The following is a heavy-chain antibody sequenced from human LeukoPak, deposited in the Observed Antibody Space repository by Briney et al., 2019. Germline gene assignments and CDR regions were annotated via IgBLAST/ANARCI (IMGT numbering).Heavy chain of an antibody. D-gene: IGHD2-21*01. CDR2: IYYSGST. Sequence: SETLSLTCTVSGGSISSGDYYWSWIRQPPGKGLEWIGYIYYSGSTYYNPSLKSRVTISVDTSKNQFSLKLSSVTAADTAVYYCARARYCGGDCPFSDWFDPWGQGTLVTVSS. J-gene: IGHJ5*02. V-gene: IGHV4-30-4*08. CDR3: ARARYCGGDCPFSDWFDP. CDR1: GGSISSGDYY.